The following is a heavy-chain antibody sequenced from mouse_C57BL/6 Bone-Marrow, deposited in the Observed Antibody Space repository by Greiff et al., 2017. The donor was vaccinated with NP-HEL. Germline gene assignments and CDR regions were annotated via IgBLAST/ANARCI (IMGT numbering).Heavy chain of an antibody. CDR2: IDPEDGDT. V-gene: IGHV14-1*01. CDR1: GFNIKDYY. J-gene: IGHJ2*01. CDR3: TTGRGDGSSFFDY. D-gene: IGHD1-1*01. Sequence: VQLQQSGAELVRPGASVKLSCTASGFNIKDYYMHWVKQRPEQGLEWIGRIDPEDGDTEYAPKFQGKATMTADTSSNTAYLQLSSLTSEDTAVYYCTTGRGDGSSFFDYWGQGTTLTVSS.